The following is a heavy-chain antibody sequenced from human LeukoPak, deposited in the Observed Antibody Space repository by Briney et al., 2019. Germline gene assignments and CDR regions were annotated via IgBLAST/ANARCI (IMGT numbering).Heavy chain of an antibody. V-gene: IGHV4-59*01. CDR2: IYYSGTT. CDR3: AREGPPPGNWFGP. J-gene: IGHJ5*02. CDR1: GGSISTYY. Sequence: SETLSLTCTVSGGSISTYYWNWIRQPPGKGLEWIGYIYYSGTTNYNPSLKSRVSMSVDTSKNQFSLKLSSVTAADTAVYYCAREGPPPGNWFGPWGQGTLVTVSS.